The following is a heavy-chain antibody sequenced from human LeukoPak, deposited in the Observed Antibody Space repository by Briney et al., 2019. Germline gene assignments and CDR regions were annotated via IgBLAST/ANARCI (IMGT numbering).Heavy chain of an antibody. CDR2: ISGYNYNT. CDR3: ARGWGEPRSSWFDP. Sequence: GASVKVSCKASGYTFTRYGITWVRQAPGQGLEWMGWISGYNYNTNYAQKLQDRVTMTTDTSTSTAYMEPRSLTSDDTAVYYCARGWGEPRSSWFDPWGQGTLVTVSS. J-gene: IGHJ5*02. V-gene: IGHV1-18*01. D-gene: IGHD1-14*01. CDR1: GYTFTRYG.